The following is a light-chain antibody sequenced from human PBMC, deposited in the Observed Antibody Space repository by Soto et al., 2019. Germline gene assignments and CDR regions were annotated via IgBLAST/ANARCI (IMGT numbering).Light chain of an antibody. J-gene: IGKJ1*01. CDR3: QQYGSDPTT. V-gene: IGKV3-20*01. CDR2: GAS. Sequence: IVLTQSPCTLSLSPGERATLSCRASQSVSSSYLAWYQQKPGQAPRLLIYGASSRATGIPDRFSGSGSGTDFTLTISRLEPEDFAVYYCQQYGSDPTTFGQGTKVDIK. CDR1: QSVSSSY.